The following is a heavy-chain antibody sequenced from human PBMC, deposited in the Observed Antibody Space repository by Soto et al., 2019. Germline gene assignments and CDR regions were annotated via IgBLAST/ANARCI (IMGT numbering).Heavy chain of an antibody. CDR3: ARDTETLGPRANDALDI. V-gene: IGHV1-3*01. CDR1: GYTFSAYP. CDR2: INAGSGNT. D-gene: IGHD3-3*02. Sequence: QAPLVQSGAEMKKPGASVKVSCKATGYTFSAYPMNWVRQAPGQSLEWMGWINAGSGNTKYSQNFQGRVSITRDTSASTVYMELTGLTSEDTAVYYCARDTETLGPRANDALDIWGQGTMVTVSS. J-gene: IGHJ3*02.